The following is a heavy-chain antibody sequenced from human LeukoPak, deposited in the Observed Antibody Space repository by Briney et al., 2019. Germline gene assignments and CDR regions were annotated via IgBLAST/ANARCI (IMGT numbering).Heavy chain of an antibody. J-gene: IGHJ3*02. CDR2: IYHSGST. Sequence: SETLSLTCTVSGGSISSGYYWGWIRQPPGKGLEWIGSIYHSGSTYYNPSLKSRVTISVDTSKNQFSLKLSSVTAADTAVYYCACLTTADAFDIWGQGTMVTVSS. CDR1: GGSISSGYY. CDR3: ACLTTADAFDI. D-gene: IGHD3-22*01. V-gene: IGHV4-38-2*02.